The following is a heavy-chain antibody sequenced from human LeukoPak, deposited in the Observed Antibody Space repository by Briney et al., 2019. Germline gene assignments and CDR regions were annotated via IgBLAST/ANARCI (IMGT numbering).Heavy chain of an antibody. V-gene: IGHV3-23*01. CDR2: ISGSGGST. D-gene: IGHD3-10*01. CDR1: GFTFSSYA. J-gene: IGHJ6*02. Sequence: GGSLRLSCAASGFTFSSYAMSWVRQAPGKGLEWVSTISGSGGSTYYADSVKGRFTISSDNSKNTLYLQMNSLRAEDAAVYYCAKYYGSGSYRYYYYAMDVWGQGTTVTVSS. CDR3: AKYYGSGSYRYYYYAMDV.